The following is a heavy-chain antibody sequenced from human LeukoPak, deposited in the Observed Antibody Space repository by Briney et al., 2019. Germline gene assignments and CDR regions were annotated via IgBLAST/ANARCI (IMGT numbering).Heavy chain of an antibody. CDR3: AKESTVTPGNVNWFDP. J-gene: IGHJ5*02. CDR1: GFTFSSYA. Sequence: GGSLRLSCAASGFTFSSYAMSWVRQAPGKGLEWVSGISGSGDNTYYADSVKGRFTISRDNSKNTLYLHMNTLRADDTAVYYCAKESTVTPGNVNWFDPWGRGTLVTVSS. CDR2: ISGSGDNT. D-gene: IGHD4-17*01. V-gene: IGHV3-23*01.